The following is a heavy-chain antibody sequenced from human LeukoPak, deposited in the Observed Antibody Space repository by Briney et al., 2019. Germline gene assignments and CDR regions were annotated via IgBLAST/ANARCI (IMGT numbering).Heavy chain of an antibody. CDR3: ARGPLYRGYWNWFDP. J-gene: IGHJ5*02. V-gene: IGHV3-53*01. D-gene: IGHD3-22*01. CDR1: GFTVSSNY. CDR2: IYSGGST. Sequence: PGGSLRLPCAASGFTVSSNYMSWVRQAPGKGLEWVSVIYSGGSTYYADSVKGRFTISRDNSKNTLYLQMNSLRAEDTAVYYCARGPLYRGYWNWFDPWGQGTLVTVSS.